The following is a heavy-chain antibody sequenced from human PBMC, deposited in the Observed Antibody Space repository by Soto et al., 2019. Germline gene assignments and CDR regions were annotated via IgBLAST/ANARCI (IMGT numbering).Heavy chain of an antibody. CDR2: ISSSSRYI. J-gene: IGHJ5*02. D-gene: IGHD6-19*01. CDR1: GFIFSSYS. Sequence: PGGSLRLSCAASGFIFSSYSMNWVRQAPGKGLEWVSSISSSSRYIYYADSVKGRFTISRDNAKNSLYLQMNSLRAEDTAVYYCARDPNVAELHPNWFDPWGQGTLVTVSS. CDR3: ARDPNVAELHPNWFDP. V-gene: IGHV3-21*01.